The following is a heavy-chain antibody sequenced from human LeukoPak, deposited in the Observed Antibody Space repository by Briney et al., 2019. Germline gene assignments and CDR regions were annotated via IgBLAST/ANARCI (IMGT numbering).Heavy chain of an antibody. CDR3: AKDGAVERIYYYHMDV. V-gene: IGHV3-30*02. CDR1: GFIFSSYG. J-gene: IGHJ6*03. Sequence: QSGGSLRPSCGASGFIFSSYGMHWVRQAPGKGLEWVAFIRYDGSNKDYADSVKGRFTISRDNSKNTLYLEMKSLRAEDTAVYYCAKDGAVERIYYYHMDVWGKGTTVTVS. CDR2: IRYDGSNK. D-gene: IGHD2-15*01.